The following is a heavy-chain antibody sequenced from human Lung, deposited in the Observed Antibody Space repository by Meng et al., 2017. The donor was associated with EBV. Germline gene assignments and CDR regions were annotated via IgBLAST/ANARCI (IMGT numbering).Heavy chain of an antibody. CDR3: AVTRYCSGGSCFDY. CDR1: GGSFSCYY. D-gene: IGHD2-15*01. J-gene: IGHJ4*02. Sequence: GGGPFRPSEAPAPTCAGHGGSFSCYYWSWIRQPPGKGLEWIGEINHSGITNYNPSLKSRVTISVDTSKNQFSLKLSSVTAADTAVYYCAVTRYCSGGSCFDYWGQGTLVTVSS. V-gene: IGHV4-34*01. CDR2: INHSGIT.